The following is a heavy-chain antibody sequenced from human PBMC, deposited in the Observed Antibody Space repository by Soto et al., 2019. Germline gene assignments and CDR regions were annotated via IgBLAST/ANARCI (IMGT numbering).Heavy chain of an antibody. D-gene: IGHD3-22*01. CDR1: GGSISSGDYY. Sequence: QVQLQESGPGLVKPSQTLSLTCTVSGGSISSGDYYWSWIRQPPGKGLEWIGYIYYSGSTYYNPSLKSRVTISVDTSKNQFSLKLSSVTAADTAVYYCARGTPYYYDSSGLGYWGQGTLVTVSS. V-gene: IGHV4-30-4*01. CDR3: ARGTPYYYDSSGLGY. CDR2: IYYSGST. J-gene: IGHJ4*02.